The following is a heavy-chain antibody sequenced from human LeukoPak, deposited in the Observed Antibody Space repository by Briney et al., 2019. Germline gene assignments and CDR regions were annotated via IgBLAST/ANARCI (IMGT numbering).Heavy chain of an antibody. D-gene: IGHD6-13*01. CDR3: ARRYSSSWRDAFDI. CDR2: IIPIFGTA. J-gene: IGHJ3*02. V-gene: IGHV1-69*05. Sequence: ASVKVSCKASGGTFSSYAISWVRQAPGQGLEWMGGIIPIFGTANYAQKFQGRVTITTDESTSTAYMELSSLRSEDTAVYYCARRYSSSWRDAFDIWGQGTMVTVSS. CDR1: GGTFSSYA.